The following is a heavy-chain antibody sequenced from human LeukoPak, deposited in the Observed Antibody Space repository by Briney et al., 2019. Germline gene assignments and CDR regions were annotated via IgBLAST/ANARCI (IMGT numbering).Heavy chain of an antibody. V-gene: IGHV3-30*18. Sequence: PGRSLRLSCAGSGFTFSSFGMHWVRQAPGKGLEGVAVISHDGSYEYYADSMKGRFTISRDTSKNTLYLQMNSLRAEDTAVYYCAKDGLWFGDLTYFDYWGQGVLVTVSS. D-gene: IGHD3-10*01. CDR3: AKDGLWFGDLTYFDY. CDR2: ISHDGSYE. J-gene: IGHJ4*02. CDR1: GFTFSSFG.